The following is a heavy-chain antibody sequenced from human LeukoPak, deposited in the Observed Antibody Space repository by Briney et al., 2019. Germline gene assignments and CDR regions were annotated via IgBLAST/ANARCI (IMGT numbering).Heavy chain of an antibody. CDR1: GFTISSYW. D-gene: IGHD3-10*01. CDR2: IKQDGSEK. V-gene: IGHV3-7*01. Sequence: GGSLRLSCAASGFTISSYWMSWVRQAPGKGLEWVANIKQDGSEKYYVDSVKGRFTISRDNAKNSLYLQMDSLRAEDTAVYYCARVQWFGELFQNDYYYYYGMDVWGQGTTVTVSS. CDR3: ARVQWFGELFQNDYYYYYGMDV. J-gene: IGHJ6*02.